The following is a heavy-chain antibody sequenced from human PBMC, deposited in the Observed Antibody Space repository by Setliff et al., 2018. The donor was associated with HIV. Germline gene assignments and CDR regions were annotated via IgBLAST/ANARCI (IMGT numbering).Heavy chain of an antibody. Sequence: PSETLSLTCTVSGGSISSGNSYWSWIRQPAGKGLEWIGHIHNSGSTKYNPSLKSRVTVSLHTSENQLSLKLNSVTAADTAVYFCARDKVVVTGKDYYYFGMDVWGRGTTVTVSS. CDR2: IHNSGST. J-gene: IGHJ6*02. V-gene: IGHV4-61*09. CDR1: GGSISSGNSY. CDR3: ARDKVVVTGKDYYYFGMDV. D-gene: IGHD2-21*02.